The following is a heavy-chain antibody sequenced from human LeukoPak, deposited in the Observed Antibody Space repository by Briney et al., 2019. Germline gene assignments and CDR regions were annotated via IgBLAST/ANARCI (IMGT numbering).Heavy chain of an antibody. Sequence: SETLSLTCTVSDYSISRGYYWGWIRQPPGKGLGWIGSIYHSGSTYYNPSLKSRVTISVDTSKNQFSLKLNSVTAADTALYYCARGGRDYYDSSGYYPFDYWGQGTLVTVSS. V-gene: IGHV4-38-2*02. CDR2: IYHSGST. D-gene: IGHD3-22*01. J-gene: IGHJ4*02. CDR3: ARGGRDYYDSSGYYPFDY. CDR1: DYSISRGYY.